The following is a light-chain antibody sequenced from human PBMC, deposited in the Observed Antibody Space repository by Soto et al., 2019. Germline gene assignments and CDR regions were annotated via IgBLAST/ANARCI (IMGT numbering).Light chain of an antibody. CDR3: SSYAGSNNLGV. CDR2: EVS. J-gene: IGLJ3*02. V-gene: IGLV2-8*01. CDR1: SSDIGGYNY. Sequence: QSVLTQPPSASGSPGQSATISCTGTSSDIGGYNYVSWYQHHPGKAPKVMIYEVSKRPSGVPDRFSGSKSGNTASLTVSGLQPEDEADYYCSSYAGSNNLGVFGGGTKLTVL.